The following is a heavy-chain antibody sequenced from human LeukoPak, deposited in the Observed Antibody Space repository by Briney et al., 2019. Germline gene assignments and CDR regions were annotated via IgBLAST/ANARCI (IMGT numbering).Heavy chain of an antibody. J-gene: IGHJ4*02. CDR1: GFTFSSYA. CDR2: ISGSDDSA. CDR3: ARGHTAVY. Sequence: GGSLRLPCATSGFTFSSYAMNWVRQAPGKGLEWVSAISGSDDSAYYADSVKGRFTISRDNAKNSLYLQMNSLRAEDTAVYYCARGHTAVYWGQGTLVTVSS. D-gene: IGHD5-18*01. V-gene: IGHV3-23*01.